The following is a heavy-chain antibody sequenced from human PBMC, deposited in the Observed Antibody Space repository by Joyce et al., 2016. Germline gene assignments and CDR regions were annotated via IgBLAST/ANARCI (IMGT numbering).Heavy chain of an antibody. Sequence: VELVESGGGFFQPGESLRLSCSASGISIMRSYMAWVRQAPGKGLEWVAIIFGDGRTYFGDSVKGRCSISRDKSKNTFSLQMKSLTVGDTGFYYCARVANVASAGYDYWGPGTLVTDSS. CDR1: GISIMRSY. D-gene: IGHD6-13*01. J-gene: IGHJ4*02. V-gene: IGHV3-53*01. CDR3: ARVANVASAGYDY. CDR2: IFGDGRT.